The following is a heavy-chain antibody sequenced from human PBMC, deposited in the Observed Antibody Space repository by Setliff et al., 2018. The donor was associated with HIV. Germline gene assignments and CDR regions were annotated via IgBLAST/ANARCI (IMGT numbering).Heavy chain of an antibody. J-gene: IGHJ4*02. D-gene: IGHD3-10*01. CDR3: AKEFEDLSGAY. Sequence: GESLKISCAASGFTFSSYSMNWVRQAPGKGLEWVSSISSSSSYIYYADSVKGRFTISRDNSKNTLYLQMNSLRAEDTATYYCAKEFEDLSGAYWGQGTLVTVSS. V-gene: IGHV3-21*01. CDR2: ISSSSSYI. CDR1: GFTFSSYS.